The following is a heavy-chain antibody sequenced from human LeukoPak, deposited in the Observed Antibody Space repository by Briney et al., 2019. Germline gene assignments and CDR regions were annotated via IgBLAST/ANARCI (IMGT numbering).Heavy chain of an antibody. CDR1: GFTFSSYA. CDR3: ARDSVAPHYYFDY. V-gene: IGHV3-21*01. D-gene: IGHD4-23*01. Sequence: GGSLRLSCAASGFTFSSYAMSWVRQAPGKGLEWVSSISSSSSYIYYADSVKGRFTISRDNAKNSLYLQMNSLRAEDTAVYYCARDSVAPHYYFDYWGQGTLVTVSS. J-gene: IGHJ4*02. CDR2: ISSSSSYI.